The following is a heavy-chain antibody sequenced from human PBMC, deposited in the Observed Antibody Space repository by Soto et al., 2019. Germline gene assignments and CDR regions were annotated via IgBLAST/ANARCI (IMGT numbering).Heavy chain of an antibody. CDR2: INHSGNN. CDR3: ARGGSNDCMVALDL. D-gene: IGHD1-26*01. J-gene: IGHJ3*01. Sequence: QLQQWGAGLLKPSETLSLTCVVSGGSFSTHYYNWIRQSPGKGPEWIGEINHSGNNNYSPSLKRRVAMSFDTSKTQFALKLTSVPAADTAVYYCARGGSNDCMVALDLWGQGGMVTVSS. V-gene: IGHV4-34*01. CDR1: GGSFSTHY.